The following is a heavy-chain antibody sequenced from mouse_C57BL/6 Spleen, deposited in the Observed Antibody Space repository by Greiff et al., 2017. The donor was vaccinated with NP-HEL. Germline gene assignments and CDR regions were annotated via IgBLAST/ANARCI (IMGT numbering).Heavy chain of an antibody. Sequence: VQLQQSGAELVRPGTSVKVSCKASGYAFTNYLIEWVKQRPGQGLEWIGEINPGSGGTNYNEKFKGKATLTADKSSSTAYMQLSSLTSEDSAVYFCARRGNGAMDYWGQGTSVTVSS. CDR2: INPGSGGT. CDR3: ARRGNGAMDY. CDR1: GYAFTNYL. D-gene: IGHD2-1*01. V-gene: IGHV1-54*01. J-gene: IGHJ4*01.